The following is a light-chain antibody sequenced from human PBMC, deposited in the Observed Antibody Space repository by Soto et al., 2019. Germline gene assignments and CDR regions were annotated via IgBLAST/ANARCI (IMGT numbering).Light chain of an antibody. CDR2: RNQ. J-gene: IGLJ2*01. CDR1: RPNIGSNL. Sequence: QSVLTQSPSVSVTPGQRVTISCSGSRPNIGSNLVSWYQQLPGTAPTLLIWRNQQRPSGVPDRFSGSKYGTSASLAISGPQSEYEGDYYCAAWDDSLRAVVFGGGTKVTVL. CDR3: AAWDDSLRAVV. V-gene: IGLV1-44*01.